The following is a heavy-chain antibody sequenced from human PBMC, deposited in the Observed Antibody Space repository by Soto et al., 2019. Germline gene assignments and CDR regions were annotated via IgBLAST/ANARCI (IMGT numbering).Heavy chain of an antibody. V-gene: IGHV4-31*03. J-gene: IGHJ4*02. CDR2: IYYSGST. CDR1: GGSISSGGYY. CDR3: ARIPVDYGDSRGYYFDY. D-gene: IGHD4-17*01. Sequence: SETLSLTCTVSGGSISSGGYYWSWIRQHPGKGLEWIGYIYYSGSTYYNPSLKSRVTISVDTSKNQFSLKLSSVTAADTAVYYCARIPVDYGDSRGYYFDYWGQGTLVTVSS.